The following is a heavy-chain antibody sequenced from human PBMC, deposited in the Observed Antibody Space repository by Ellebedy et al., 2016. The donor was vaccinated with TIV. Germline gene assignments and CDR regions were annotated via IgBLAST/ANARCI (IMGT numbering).Heavy chain of an antibody. Sequence: PGGSLRLSCAASGFTSSSYAMSWVRQAPGKGLEWFSTISSTGSRTYYADSVEGRFIISRDNSKKTLYLQMNSLRAEDTAVYYCAKGRGGGSDTSAPRYYFDYWGLGTLVTVSS. D-gene: IGHD3-22*01. CDR1: GFTSSSYA. J-gene: IGHJ4*02. CDR2: ISSTGSRT. CDR3: AKGRGGGSDTSAPRYYFDY. V-gene: IGHV3-23*01.